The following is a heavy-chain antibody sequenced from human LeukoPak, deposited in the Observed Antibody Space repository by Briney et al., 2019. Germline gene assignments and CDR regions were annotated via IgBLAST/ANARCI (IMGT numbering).Heavy chain of an antibody. J-gene: IGHJ4*02. V-gene: IGHV4-30-2*01. Sequence: PSQTLSLTCTVSGCSISSGGYYWSWIRQPPGKGLEWIGYIYHSGSTYYNPSLKSRVTISVDRSKNQFSLKLSSVTAADTAVYYCASPRRGYCSSTSCYVWDYWGQGTLVTVSS. D-gene: IGHD2-2*01. CDR1: GCSISSGGYY. CDR2: IYHSGST. CDR3: ASPRRGYCSSTSCYVWDY.